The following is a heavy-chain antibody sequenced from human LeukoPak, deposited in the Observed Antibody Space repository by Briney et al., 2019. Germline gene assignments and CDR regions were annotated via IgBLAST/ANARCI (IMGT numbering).Heavy chain of an antibody. V-gene: IGHV3-11*06. Sequence: PGGSLRLSCAASAFTFTDYYMSWLRQAPGKGLEWLSYISSGSSDTNYADSVKGRFTISRDNAKKSLYLQMNSLRAEDTAVYYCVRTAGRDGGIWGQGTLVTVSS. J-gene: IGHJ4*02. CDR1: AFTFTDYY. D-gene: IGHD1-26*01. CDR2: ISSGSSDT. CDR3: VRTAGRDGGI.